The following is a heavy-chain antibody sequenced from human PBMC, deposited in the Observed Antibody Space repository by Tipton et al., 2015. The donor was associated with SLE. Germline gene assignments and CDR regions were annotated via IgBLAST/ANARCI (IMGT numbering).Heavy chain of an antibody. CDR3: ARSIAVAGGHLDY. CDR2: ISGSGGST. D-gene: IGHD6-19*01. CDR1: GFTFSSYA. V-gene: IGHV3-23*01. Sequence: SLRLFCAASGFTFSSYAMSWVRQAPGKGLEWVSAISGSGGSTYYADSVKGRFTISRDNSKNTLYLQMNSLRAEDTAVYYCARSIAVAGGHLDYWGQGTLVTVSS. J-gene: IGHJ4*02.